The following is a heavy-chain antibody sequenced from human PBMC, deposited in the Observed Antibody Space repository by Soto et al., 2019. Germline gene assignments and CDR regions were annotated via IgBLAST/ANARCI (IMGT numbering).Heavy chain of an antibody. CDR3: AHSIAPRLFDY. CDR2: IYWDDDK. J-gene: IGHJ4*02. V-gene: IGHV2-5*02. CDR1: GFSLRTSGLG. Sequence: GSGPTLVNPPQTLTLTCSFSGFSLRTSGLGVGWNRQPPGKALEWLALIYWDDDKRYSPSLETRLTITKDTSKNQMILTMTSMNPVDTATYFCAHSIAPRLFDYWGQGILVTVSS. D-gene: IGHD2-15*01.